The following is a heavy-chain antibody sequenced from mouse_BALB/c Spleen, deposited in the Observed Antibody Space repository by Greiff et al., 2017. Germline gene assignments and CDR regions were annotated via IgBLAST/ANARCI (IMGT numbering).Heavy chain of an antibody. CDR1: GYTFTSYY. D-gene: IGHD2-4*01. CDR2: INPSNGGT. J-gene: IGHJ2*01. CDR3: TRELDDYGDY. Sequence: QVQLQQPGAELVKPGASVKLSCKASGYTFTSYYMYWVKQRPGQGLEWIGGINPSNGGTNFNEKFKSKATLTVGKSSSTAYMQLSSLTSEDSAVYYCTRELDDYGDYWGQGTTLTVSS. V-gene: IGHV1S81*02.